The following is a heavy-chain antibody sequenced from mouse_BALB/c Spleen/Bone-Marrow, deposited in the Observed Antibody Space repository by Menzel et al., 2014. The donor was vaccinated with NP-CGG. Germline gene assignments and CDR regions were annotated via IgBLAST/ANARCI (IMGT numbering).Heavy chain of an antibody. CDR3: TRPSFPYDYDEGAWFAY. J-gene: IGHJ3*01. V-gene: IGHV6-6*02. Sequence: EVQLQQSGGGLVQPGGSLKLSCVASGFTFSNYWMNWVRQSPEKGLEWVAEIRLKSNNYATHYAESVKGRFTISRDDTKSSVYLQMNNLRAKDTGIYYCTRPSFPYDYDEGAWFAYWGQGTLVTVSA. D-gene: IGHD2-4*01. CDR2: IRLKSNNYAT. CDR1: GFTFSNYW.